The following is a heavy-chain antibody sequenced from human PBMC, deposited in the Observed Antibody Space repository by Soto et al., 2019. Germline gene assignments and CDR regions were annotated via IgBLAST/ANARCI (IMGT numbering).Heavy chain of an antibody. CDR1: GGSISSYY. Sequence: PSETLSLTCTVSGGSISSYYWSWIRQPPGKGLEWIGYIYYSGSTNYNPSLKSRVTISVDTSKNQFSLKLSSVTAADTAVYYCARGDYDFWSAYNWFDPWGQGTLVTVSS. V-gene: IGHV4-59*01. CDR3: ARGDYDFWSAYNWFDP. D-gene: IGHD3-3*01. J-gene: IGHJ5*02. CDR2: IYYSGST.